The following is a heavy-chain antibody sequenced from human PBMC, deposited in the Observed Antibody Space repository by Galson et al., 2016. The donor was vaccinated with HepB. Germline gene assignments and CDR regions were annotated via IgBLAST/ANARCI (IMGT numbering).Heavy chain of an antibody. CDR3: ARERGGERRLYSRLDY. CDR1: GGTFSSYA. CDR2: IIPILGVA. D-gene: IGHD2-21*01. Sequence: SVKVSCKASGGTFSSYAVSWVRQAPGQGLEWMGRIIPILGVANYSQKFQGRVTIIADKSTNTAYMELSSLRSEDTAVYYCARERGGERRLYSRLDYWGQGTLVTVSS. V-gene: IGHV1-69*04. J-gene: IGHJ4*02.